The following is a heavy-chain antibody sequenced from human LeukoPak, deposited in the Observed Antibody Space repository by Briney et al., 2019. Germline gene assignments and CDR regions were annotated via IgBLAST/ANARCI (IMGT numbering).Heavy chain of an antibody. CDR3: ASGSVPKPGCVDY. J-gene: IGHJ4*02. CDR2: IYYSGST. V-gene: IGHV4-59*01. D-gene: IGHD2-2*01. Sequence: SETLSLTCTVSGGSISGYYWSWIRQPPGKGLEWIGYIYYSGSTNYNPSLKSRVTISVDTSKNQFSLKLSSVTAADTAVYYCASGSVPKPGCVDYWGQGTLVTVSS. CDR1: GGSISGYY.